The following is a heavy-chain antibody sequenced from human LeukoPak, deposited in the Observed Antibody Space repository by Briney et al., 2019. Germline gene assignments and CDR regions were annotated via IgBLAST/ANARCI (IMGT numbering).Heavy chain of an antibody. CDR3: VRDRVVVTATFDC. Sequence: PGGSLRLSCSASGFTFSGYAMHWVRQAPGKGLEYVSGIPSNGGTTYYADSVKGRFTISRDNSKNTLYLQMSSLRAEVTAVYFCVRDRVVVTATFDCWGQGTLVTVSS. CDR1: GFTFSGYA. CDR2: IPSNGGTT. D-gene: IGHD2-21*02. V-gene: IGHV3-64D*06. J-gene: IGHJ4*02.